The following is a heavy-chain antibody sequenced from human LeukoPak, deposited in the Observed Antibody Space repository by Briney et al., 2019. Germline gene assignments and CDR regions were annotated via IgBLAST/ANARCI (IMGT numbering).Heavy chain of an antibody. CDR2: IKNDGSEE. V-gene: IGHV3-7*01. J-gene: IGHJ4*02. CDR3: ARAIGGSAVDTGDR. CDR1: GFTFSSYW. D-gene: IGHD3-16*01. Sequence: GGSLRLSCAASGFTFSSYWMRWVRQAPGKGLEGVANIKNDGSEEYYVDSVKGRFTISRDNAKNSLFLQMNSLTVEDTAVYYCARAIGGSAVDTGDRWGQGTLVTVSS.